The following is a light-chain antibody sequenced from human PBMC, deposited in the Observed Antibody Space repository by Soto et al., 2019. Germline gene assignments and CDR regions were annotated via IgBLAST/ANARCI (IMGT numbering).Light chain of an antibody. Sequence: QSALTQPASVSGSLGQSITISCIGTSSNIGSYNLVSWYQHQPGKAPKIMIFEGSKRPSGVSNRFSGSRSGNTASLTISGLQAEDEADYYCQSYDSGVTGSVFGTGTKLTVL. J-gene: IGLJ1*01. CDR2: EGS. V-gene: IGLV2-23*01. CDR3: QSYDSGVTGSV. CDR1: SSNIGSYNL.